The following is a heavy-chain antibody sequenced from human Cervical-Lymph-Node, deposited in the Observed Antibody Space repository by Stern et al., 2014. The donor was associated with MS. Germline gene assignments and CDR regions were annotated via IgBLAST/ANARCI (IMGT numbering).Heavy chain of an antibody. CDR2: ISVYNGNT. CDR3: ARDYYDFWSGSVYYFDY. Sequence: QLVQSGAEVKKPGDSVKVSCKASGYTFTSYGISWVRQGPGQGLEWLGWISVYNGNTNYAQKLQGRVTMTTDTSTSTAYMELRSLRSDDTAVYYCARDYYDFWSGSVYYFDYWGQGTLVTVSS. V-gene: IGHV1-18*01. D-gene: IGHD3-3*01. J-gene: IGHJ4*02. CDR1: GYTFTSYG.